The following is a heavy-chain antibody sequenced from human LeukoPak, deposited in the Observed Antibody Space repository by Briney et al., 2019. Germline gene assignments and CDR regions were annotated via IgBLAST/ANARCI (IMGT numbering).Heavy chain of an antibody. CDR3: ARGIGSWYPHFDY. J-gene: IGHJ4*02. V-gene: IGHV1-8*01. Sequence: ASVKVSCKASGYTFTSYDINWVRQATGQGLEWMGWMNPNSGNTGYAQKFQGRVTMTRDTSTSTAYMELSSLRSEDSAVYYCARGIGSWYPHFDYWGQGTLVTVSS. CDR1: GYTFTSYD. D-gene: IGHD6-13*01. CDR2: MNPNSGNT.